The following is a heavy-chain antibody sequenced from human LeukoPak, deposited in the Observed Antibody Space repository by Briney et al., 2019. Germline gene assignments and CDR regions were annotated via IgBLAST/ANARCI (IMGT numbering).Heavy chain of an antibody. D-gene: IGHD3-22*01. CDR3: ARLDSSGHLDY. Sequence: SETLSLTCTVSGGSISSYHWSWIRQPPGKGLEWIGYLHYSGSTNYKPSLKSRVTISVDTSKNQFSLKLSSVTAADTAVYYCARLDSSGHLDYWGQGTLVTVSS. CDR2: LHYSGST. J-gene: IGHJ4*02. V-gene: IGHV4-59*08. CDR1: GGSISSYH.